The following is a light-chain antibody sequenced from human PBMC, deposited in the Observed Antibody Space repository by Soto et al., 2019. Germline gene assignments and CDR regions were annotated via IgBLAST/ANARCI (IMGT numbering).Light chain of an antibody. CDR1: QSVCSY. V-gene: IGKV3-11*01. J-gene: IGKJ5*01. CDR2: HAS. Sequence: EIGFRQSPASLSVCRGGIASLSCRASQSVCSYLAWYQQKPGQSPRLLIYHASNRATGIPDRFSGSGSGTDFTLAISRLEPQDFAVYYCQQYENSPIPFGQGTRLEIK. CDR3: QQYENSPIP.